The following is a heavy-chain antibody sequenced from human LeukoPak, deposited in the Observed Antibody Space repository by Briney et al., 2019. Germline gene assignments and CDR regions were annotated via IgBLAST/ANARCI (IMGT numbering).Heavy chain of an antibody. Sequence: GGSLRLSCAASEFTFSSYWMSWVRQAPGKGLEWVANIKQDGGQIYYLESVKGRFTVSRDNAKNSLYLQMNSLRAEDTAVYYCTTGALGFDSTALVDYWGQGTLVTVSS. V-gene: IGHV3-7*03. CDR2: IKQDGGQI. J-gene: IGHJ4*02. D-gene: IGHD3-22*01. CDR1: EFTFSSYW. CDR3: TTGALGFDSTALVDY.